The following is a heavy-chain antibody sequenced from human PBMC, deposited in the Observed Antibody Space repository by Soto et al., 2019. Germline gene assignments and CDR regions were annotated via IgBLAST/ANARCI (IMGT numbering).Heavy chain of an antibody. CDR3: AKNSFGGHSSWTHYYYYYGMDV. D-gene: IGHD6-13*01. Sequence: GGSLRLSCAASGFTFSSYAMSWVRQAPGKGLEWVSAVSGSGGSTYYADSVKGRFTISRDNSKNTLYLQMNSLRAEDTAVYYCAKNSFGGHSSWTHYYYYYGMDVWGQGTTVTVSS. V-gene: IGHV3-23*01. J-gene: IGHJ6*02. CDR2: VSGSGGST. CDR1: GFTFSSYA.